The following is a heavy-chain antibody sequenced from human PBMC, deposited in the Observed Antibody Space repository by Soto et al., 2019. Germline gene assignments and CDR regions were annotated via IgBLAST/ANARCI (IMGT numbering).Heavy chain of an antibody. CDR2: IRSKSFGGTT. CDR1: GFTFVEYA. V-gene: IGHV3-49*03. Sequence: GGSLRLSCTASGFTFVEYAMSWFSEAPGKGLEWVGYIRSKSFGGTTEYAASVKGRFTISRDDSKSIAYLQMDSLETEDTAVYYCTRRQYLDYWGQGILVTVSS. J-gene: IGHJ4*02. CDR3: TRRQYLDY.